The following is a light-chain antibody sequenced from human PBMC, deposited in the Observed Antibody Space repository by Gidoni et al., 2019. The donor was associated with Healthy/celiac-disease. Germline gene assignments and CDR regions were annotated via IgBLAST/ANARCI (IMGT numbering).Light chain of an antibody. Sequence: IQMTQSPSTLSASVGDRVTIPCRASQSISSWLAWYQQKPGKAPKLLINKASSLESGVPSGFSGGGSGTEFTLTISSRQPDDFAAYYCQQYHSYSRTFGQGTKVEIK. V-gene: IGKV1-5*03. CDR2: KAS. CDR3: QQYHSYSRT. J-gene: IGKJ1*01. CDR1: QSISSW.